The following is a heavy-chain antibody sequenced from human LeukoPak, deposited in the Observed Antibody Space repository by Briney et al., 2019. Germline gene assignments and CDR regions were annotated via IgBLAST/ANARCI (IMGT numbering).Heavy chain of an antibody. J-gene: IGHJ4*02. Sequence: ASVKVSCKASGYTFTSNYIYWVRQAPGQGLEWMGRINPSGGSTSYTQKFQGRVTMTRDTSTSTVYMELSSLRSEDTAVHYCARRQGSQNDYWGQGTLVTVSS. CDR1: GYTFTSNY. CDR3: ARRQGSQNDY. V-gene: IGHV1-46*01. D-gene: IGHD3-10*01. CDR2: INPSGGST.